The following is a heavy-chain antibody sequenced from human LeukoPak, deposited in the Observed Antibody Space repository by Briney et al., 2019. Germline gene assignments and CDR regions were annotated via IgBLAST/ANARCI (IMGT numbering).Heavy chain of an antibody. Sequence: SETLSLTCTVSGGSISSYYWSWIRQPPGKGLEWIGYIYYSGSTNYNPSLKSRVTISVDTSKNQFSLKLGSVTAADTAVYYCARHSYCSSTSCYFPYYYYGMDVWGQGTTVTVSS. CDR1: GGSISSYY. V-gene: IGHV4-59*08. J-gene: IGHJ6*02. CDR2: IYYSGST. D-gene: IGHD2-2*01. CDR3: ARHSYCSSTSCYFPYYYYGMDV.